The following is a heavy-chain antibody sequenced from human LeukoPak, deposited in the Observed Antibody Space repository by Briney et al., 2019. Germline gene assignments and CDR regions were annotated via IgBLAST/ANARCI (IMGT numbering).Heavy chain of an antibody. J-gene: IGHJ3*01. D-gene: IGHD2-8*01. CDR3: ARYKLITVDAFDV. Sequence: PSEPLSLTCTVSGGSISTYSWNWIRQPPGKGLEWIGYVYDSGTTDYNPSLKSRLTISVDTSKNQFSLRLSSVTAADTAVYYCARYKLITVDAFDVWGQGTMVTVSS. V-gene: IGHV4-59*01. CDR1: GGSISTYS. CDR2: VYDSGTT.